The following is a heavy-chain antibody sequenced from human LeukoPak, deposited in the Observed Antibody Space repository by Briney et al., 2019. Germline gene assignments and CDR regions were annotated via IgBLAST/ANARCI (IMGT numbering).Heavy chain of an antibody. CDR2: ISGSGGNT. CDR1: GITFSNYA. Sequence: LTGGSLRLSCAASGITFSNYAMSWVRQVPGKGLEWVSSISGSGGNTHYAGSVKGRFTISRDNSKNTLYLEMHSLRAEDTAVYYCARGNSYVIFDYWGQGTLVTVSS. J-gene: IGHJ4*02. V-gene: IGHV3-23*01. D-gene: IGHD5-18*01. CDR3: ARGNSYVIFDY.